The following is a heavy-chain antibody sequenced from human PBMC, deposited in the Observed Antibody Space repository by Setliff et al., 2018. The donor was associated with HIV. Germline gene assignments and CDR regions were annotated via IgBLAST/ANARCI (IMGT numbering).Heavy chain of an antibody. CDR3: ARGSWKDGAHGYFFDY. D-gene: IGHD1-1*01. CDR2: IYHTGIT. Sequence: SETLSLTCTVSGGSVTSYYWSWIRQSPEKGLEWIGYIYHTGITKCNPSLTSRLSTSIDTSKNQFSLSLTSVTAADTAVYYCARGSWKDGAHGYFFDYWGQGTLVTVSS. V-gene: IGHV4-59*02. CDR1: GGSVTSYY. J-gene: IGHJ4*02.